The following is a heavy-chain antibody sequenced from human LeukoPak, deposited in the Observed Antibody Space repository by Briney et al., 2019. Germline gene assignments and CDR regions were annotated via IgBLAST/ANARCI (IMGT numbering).Heavy chain of an antibody. CDR2: IYDSGST. Sequence: SETLSLTCTVSGGSISSYYWSWIRQPPGKGLEWIGYIYDSGSTYYNPSLGSRVTISIDTSKNQFSLKLTSVTAADTAVYYCVRVLYRGSSSRGWIYFWGQGTLVTVSS. D-gene: IGHD6-19*01. CDR3: VRVLYRGSSSRGWIYF. J-gene: IGHJ4*02. CDR1: GGSISSYY. V-gene: IGHV4-59*01.